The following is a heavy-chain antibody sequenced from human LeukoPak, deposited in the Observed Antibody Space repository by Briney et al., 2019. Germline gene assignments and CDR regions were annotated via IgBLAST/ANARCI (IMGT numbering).Heavy chain of an antibody. CDR2: INPNSGGT. CDR3: AKIWLLGGPDAFDI. CDR1: GYTFTGYY. Sequence: ASVKVSCKASGYTFTGYYTHWVRQAPGQGLEWMGWINPNSGGTNYAQKFQGRVTMTRDTSISTAYMELSRLRSDDTAVYYCAKIWLLGGPDAFDIWGQGTMVTVSS. D-gene: IGHD3-9*01. J-gene: IGHJ3*02. V-gene: IGHV1-2*02.